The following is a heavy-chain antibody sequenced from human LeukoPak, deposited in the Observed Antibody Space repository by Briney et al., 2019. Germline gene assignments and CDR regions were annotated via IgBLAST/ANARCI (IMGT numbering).Heavy chain of an antibody. CDR3: TQGSVTPDY. V-gene: IGHV3-23*01. CDR2: ISGSGGST. Sequence: PGGSLRLSCAASGFTVSSNYMSWVRQAPGKGLEWVSAISGSGGSTYYADSVKGRFTISRDNSKNTLYLQMNSLRAEDTAVYYCTQGSVTPDYWGQGTLVTVSS. CDR1: GFTVSSNY. J-gene: IGHJ4*02. D-gene: IGHD4-11*01.